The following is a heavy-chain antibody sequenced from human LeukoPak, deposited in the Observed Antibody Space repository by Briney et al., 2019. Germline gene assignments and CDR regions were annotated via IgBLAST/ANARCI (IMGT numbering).Heavy chain of an antibody. D-gene: IGHD3-22*01. CDR3: ARDGGYYYDSSGNFDY. J-gene: IGHJ4*02. V-gene: IGHV1-2*02. CDR1: GYTFTGYY. CDR2: INPNSGGT. Sequence: ASVAVSCKASGYTFTGYYMHWVRQAPGQGLEWMGWINPNSGGTNYAQKFQGRVTMTRDTSISTAYMELSRLRSDDTAVYYCARDGGYYYDSSGNFDYWGQGTLVTVSS.